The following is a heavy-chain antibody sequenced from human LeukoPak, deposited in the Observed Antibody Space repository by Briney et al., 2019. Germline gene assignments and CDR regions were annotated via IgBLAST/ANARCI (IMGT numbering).Heavy chain of an antibody. CDR1: GFIFSNYG. V-gene: IGHV3-20*04. CDR3: ARELRSGGDYYPFDY. J-gene: IGHJ4*02. D-gene: IGHD2-21*02. CDR2: INWNGGST. Sequence: GGSLRLSCAASGFIFSNYGMSWVRQAPGKGLEWVSGINWNGGSTGYADSVKGRFTISRDNAKNSLYLQMNSLRAEDTALYYCARELRSGGDYYPFDYWGQGTLVTVSS.